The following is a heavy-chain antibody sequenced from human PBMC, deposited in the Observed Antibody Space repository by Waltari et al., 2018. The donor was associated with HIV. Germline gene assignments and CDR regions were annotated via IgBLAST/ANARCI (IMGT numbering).Heavy chain of an antibody. Sequence: QVHLVESGGGVVQPGRSLRLSCAASGFTFSSYAIHWVRQAPGKGREWVALISYDGSNKYYADSVKGRFTISRDNSKNTLYLQMNSLRAEDTSVYYCARDTGYCSFGSCSYNWLDPWGQGTLVSVSS. D-gene: IGHD2-15*01. V-gene: IGHV3-30*01. CDR1: GFTFSSYA. CDR2: ISYDGSNK. J-gene: IGHJ5*02. CDR3: ARDTGYCSFGSCSYNWLDP.